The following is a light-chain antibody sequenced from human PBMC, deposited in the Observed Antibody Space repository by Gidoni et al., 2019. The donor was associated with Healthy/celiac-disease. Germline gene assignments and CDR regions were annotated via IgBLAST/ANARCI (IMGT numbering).Light chain of an antibody. Sequence: DIQFTQSPSFLSASVGDRVTITCRASQGISSYLAWYQQKPGKAPKLLIYAASPLQSGVPSRFSGSGSGTEFTLTISSLQPEDFATYYCQQLNSYPLTFGGGTKVEIK. CDR2: AAS. J-gene: IGKJ4*01. CDR3: QQLNSYPLT. CDR1: QGISSY. V-gene: IGKV1-9*01.